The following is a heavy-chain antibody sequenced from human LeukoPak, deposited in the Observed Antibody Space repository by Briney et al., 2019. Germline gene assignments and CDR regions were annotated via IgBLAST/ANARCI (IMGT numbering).Heavy chain of an antibody. Sequence: ASVRVSCKTSGYTFSNYGIGWVRQAPGQGLEWMGWISGYNGDTNYAQNVQGRVTMTIDTSTSTAYMELNNLRSDDTAIYYCARDRHPTVRGWFDPWGQGTLVTVSS. D-gene: IGHD3-10*01. CDR3: ARDRHPTVRGWFDP. CDR2: ISGYNGDT. V-gene: IGHV1-18*01. CDR1: GYTFSNYG. J-gene: IGHJ5*02.